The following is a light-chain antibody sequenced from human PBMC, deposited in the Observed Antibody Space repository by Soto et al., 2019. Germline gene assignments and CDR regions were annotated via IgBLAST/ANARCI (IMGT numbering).Light chain of an antibody. CDR2: AAS. CDR3: QHYADLPLS. Sequence: IQLTQSPSSLSASVGDRVTITCRASQAIRSALGWYQQKPGKVPKLLIYAASNLEIGAPIRFGGSGSGTDFSFTIASLQPEDIATYYCQHYADLPLSFGGGTRVEIK. J-gene: IGKJ4*01. V-gene: IGKV1-33*01. CDR1: QAIRSA.